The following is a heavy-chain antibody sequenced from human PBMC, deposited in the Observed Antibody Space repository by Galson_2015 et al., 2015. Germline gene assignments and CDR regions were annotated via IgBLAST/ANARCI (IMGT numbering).Heavy chain of an antibody. V-gene: IGHV4-31*02. CDR1: YY. CDR2: IYYSGST. D-gene: IGHD3-9*01. Sequence: YYWSWIRQHPGKGLEWIGYIYYSGSTYYNPSLKSRVTISVDTSKNQFSLKLSSVTAADTAVYYCARGTYYDILTGYYDNWFDPWGQGTLVTVSS. J-gene: IGHJ5*02. CDR3: ARGTYYDILTGYYDNWFDP.